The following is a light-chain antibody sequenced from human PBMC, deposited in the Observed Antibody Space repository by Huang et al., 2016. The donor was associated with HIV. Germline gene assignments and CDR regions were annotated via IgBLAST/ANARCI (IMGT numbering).Light chain of an antibody. CDR2: AAS. V-gene: IGKV1-17*03. CDR1: QDIINY. J-gene: IGKJ4*01. CDR3: LQHNDFPLT. Sequence: DIQMTQSPSAMSASIGDRVIIACRASQDIINYLAWFQQKPGKVPKSLIYAASNLEGGVPSRFSGSGSGTEFTLTISSLQPEDSATYYCLQHNDFPLTFGGGTRVEI.